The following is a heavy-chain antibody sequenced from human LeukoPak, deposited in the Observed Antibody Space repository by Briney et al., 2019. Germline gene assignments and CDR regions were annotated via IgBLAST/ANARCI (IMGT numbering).Heavy chain of an antibody. CDR3: ARDSYGYGSRSY. V-gene: IGHV1-69*13. J-gene: IGHJ4*02. Sequence: ASVKVSCKASGGTFSSYAISWVRQAPGQGLEWMGGIIPIFGTANYAQKFQGRVTITAGESTSTAYMELSSLRSEDTAVYYCARDSYGYGSRSYWGQGTLVTVSS. CDR1: GGTFSSYA. CDR2: IIPIFGTA. D-gene: IGHD5-18*01.